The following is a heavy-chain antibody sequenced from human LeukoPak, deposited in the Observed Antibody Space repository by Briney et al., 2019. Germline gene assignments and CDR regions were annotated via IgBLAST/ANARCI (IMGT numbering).Heavy chain of an antibody. CDR2: IRSSSSYI. CDR1: EFTFSSYS. V-gene: IGHV3-21*01. D-gene: IGHD1-1*01. Sequence: GGSLRLSCAASEFTFSSYSMNWVRQAPGKGLEWVSSIRSSSSYIYYADSVKGRFTISRDNAKNSLYLQMNSLRAEDTAVYYCARLTGTTGFDYWGQGTLVTVSS. J-gene: IGHJ4*02. CDR3: ARLTGTTGFDY.